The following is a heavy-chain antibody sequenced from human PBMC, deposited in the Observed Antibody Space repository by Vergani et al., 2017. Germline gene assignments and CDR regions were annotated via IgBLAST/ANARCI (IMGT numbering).Heavy chain of an antibody. J-gene: IGHJ3*02. CDR2: IRYDGSNK. D-gene: IGHD4-17*01. CDR3: AKECYGDYFVHAFDI. CDR1: GFTFSSCG. V-gene: IGHV3-30*02. Sequence: QVQLVESGGGVVQPGGSLRLSCAASGFTFSSCGMHWVRQAPGKGLEWVAFIRYDGSNKYYADSVKGRFTISRDNSKNTLYLQMNSLRAEDTAVYYCAKECYGDYFVHAFDIWGQGTMVTVSS.